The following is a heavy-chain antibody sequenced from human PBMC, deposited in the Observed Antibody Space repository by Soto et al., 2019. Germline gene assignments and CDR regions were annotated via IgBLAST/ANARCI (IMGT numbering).Heavy chain of an antibody. D-gene: IGHD1-1*01. J-gene: IGHJ4*02. CDR1: GGSISSYY. Sequence: ASETLSLTCSVSGGSISSYYWSWIRQPPGKGLEWIGYIYYGGSSNYNPSLKSRVTISVDPSKNQFSLNVNSVTAADTALYYCARGWNPTFFDFWGQGALVTVSS. V-gene: IGHV4-59*01. CDR2: IYYGGSS. CDR3: ARGWNPTFFDF.